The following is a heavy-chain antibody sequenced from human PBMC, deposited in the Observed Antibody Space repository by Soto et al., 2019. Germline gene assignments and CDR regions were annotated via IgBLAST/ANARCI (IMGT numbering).Heavy chain of an antibody. CDR1: GFTFSSYA. CDR2: ISGSGGST. CDR3: ANAPESSGWYWWCNWFAP. Sequence: EVQLLESGGGLVQPGGSLRLSCAASGFTFSSYAMSWVRQAPGKGLEWVSAISGSGGSTYYADSVKGRFTISRDNSKNTRYLQMNSLRAEDTAVYYCANAPESSGWYWWCNWFAPWGQGTLVTVSS. V-gene: IGHV3-23*01. J-gene: IGHJ5*02. D-gene: IGHD6-19*01.